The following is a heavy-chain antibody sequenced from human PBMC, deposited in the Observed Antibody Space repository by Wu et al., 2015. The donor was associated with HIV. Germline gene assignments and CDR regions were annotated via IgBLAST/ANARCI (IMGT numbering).Heavy chain of an antibody. D-gene: IGHD2-2*02. CDR3: ARGYCSSTSCYTGDAEYFQH. V-gene: IGHV1-69*12. J-gene: IGHJ1*01. CDR1: GGTFSSYA. CDR2: IIPIFGTA. Sequence: QVQLVQSGAEVKKPGSSVKVSCKASGGTFSSYAISWVRQAPGQGLEWMGGIIPIFGTANYAQKFQGRVTITADESTSTAYMELSSLRSEDTAVYYCARGYCSSTSCYTGDAEYFQHWGQGHPGHRLL.